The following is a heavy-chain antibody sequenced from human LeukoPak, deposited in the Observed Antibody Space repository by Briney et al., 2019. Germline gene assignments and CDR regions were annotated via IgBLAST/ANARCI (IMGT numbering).Heavy chain of an antibody. CDR2: ISGSGGST. Sequence: GGTLRLSCAASGFTFSSYVMSWVRQAPGKGLEWVSAISGSGGSTYYTDSVKGRFTISRDNSKNTLYLQMNSLRAEDTAVYYCAKDLNLRYFDYWGQGTLVTVSS. D-gene: IGHD1-7*01. CDR3: AKDLNLRYFDY. J-gene: IGHJ4*02. V-gene: IGHV3-23*01. CDR1: GFTFSSYV.